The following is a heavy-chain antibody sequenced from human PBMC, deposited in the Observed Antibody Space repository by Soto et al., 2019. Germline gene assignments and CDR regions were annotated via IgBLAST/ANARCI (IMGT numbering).Heavy chain of an antibody. D-gene: IGHD3-10*01. CDR2: VWFDGSNK. CDR3: ARDANSYYGSGSPLPY. J-gene: IGHJ4*02. CDR1: GFTFSSYG. V-gene: IGHV3-33*01. Sequence: QVQLVESGGGVVQPGRSLRLSCAASGFTFSSYGXHWVRQAPGKGLEWVAVVWFDGSNKYYADSVKGRFTISRDNSKGTLYLQMNSLRAEDTAVYYCARDANSYYGSGSPLPYWGRGTLVTVSS.